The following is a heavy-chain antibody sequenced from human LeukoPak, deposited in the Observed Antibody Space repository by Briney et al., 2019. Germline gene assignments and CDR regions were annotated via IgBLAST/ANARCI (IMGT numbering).Heavy chain of an antibody. CDR2: ISAYNGNT. Sequence: GGPVKVSCKASGYTFTSYGISWVRQAPGQGLEWMGWISAYNGNTNYAQKLQGRVTMTTDTSTSTAYMELGSLRSDDTAVYYCARGHRYYYDSSGYPNWFDPWGQGTPVTVSS. CDR3: ARGHRYYYDSSGYPNWFDP. J-gene: IGHJ5*01. CDR1: GYTFTSYG. V-gene: IGHV1-18*01. D-gene: IGHD3-22*01.